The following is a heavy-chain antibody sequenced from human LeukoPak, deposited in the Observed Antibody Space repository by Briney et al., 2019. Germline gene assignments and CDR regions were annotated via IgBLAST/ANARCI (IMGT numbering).Heavy chain of an antibody. D-gene: IGHD5-12*01. V-gene: IGHV4-59*01. J-gene: IGHJ4*02. CDR2: IYNSGTT. Sequence: PSETLSLTCIASGGSISSYYWTWIRQPPGKGLEWIGYIYNSGTTKYNPSLRSRVTISADTSKNQFSLNLSSVTAADTAVYYCARDRGYSGYAFDYWGQGTLVTVSS. CDR1: GGSISSYY. CDR3: ARDRGYSGYAFDY.